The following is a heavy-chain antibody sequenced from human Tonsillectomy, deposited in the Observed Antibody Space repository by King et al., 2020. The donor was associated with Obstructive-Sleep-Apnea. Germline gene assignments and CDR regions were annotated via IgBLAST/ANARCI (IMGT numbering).Heavy chain of an antibody. CDR1: GFTFSSYG. D-gene: IGHD2/OR15-2a*01. V-gene: IGHV3-30*02. Sequence: VQLVESGGGVVQPGGSLRLSCAASGFTFSSYGMHWVRQAPGKGLEWVSFIRYDGSKKYYADSVKGRFTISRDNSKNTLYLQMNGLRAEDTAVYYCAKDLFYASLSPPSYFDYWGQGTLVPVSS. J-gene: IGHJ4*02. CDR2: IRYDGSKK. CDR3: AKDLFYASLSPPSYFDY.